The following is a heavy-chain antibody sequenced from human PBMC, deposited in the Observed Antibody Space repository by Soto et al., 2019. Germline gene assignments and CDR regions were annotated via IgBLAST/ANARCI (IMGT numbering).Heavy chain of an antibody. CDR3: ASFVAAPTIYYYYGMDV. J-gene: IGHJ6*02. CDR2: ISYDGSNK. CDR1: GFTFSSYG. Sequence: PGGSLRISSAASGFTFSSYGMHWVRPAPGKGLEWVAVISYDGSNKYYADSVKGRFTISRDNSKNTLYLQMNSLRGEDTAVYYCASFVAAPTIYYYYGMDVWGQGTTVTISS. V-gene: IGHV3-30*03. D-gene: IGHD6-19*01.